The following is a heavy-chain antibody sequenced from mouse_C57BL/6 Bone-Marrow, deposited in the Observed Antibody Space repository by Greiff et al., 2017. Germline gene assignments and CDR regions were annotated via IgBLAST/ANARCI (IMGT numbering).Heavy chain of an antibody. Sequence: EVKLQESGPELVKPGASVKISCKASGYSFTDYNMNWVKQSNGKSLEWIGVINPNYGTTSYNQKFKGKATLTVDQSSSTAYMQLNSLTSEDSAVYYCARSFYYYGSSYTRFFAYWGQGTLVTVSA. V-gene: IGHV1-39*01. J-gene: IGHJ3*01. CDR3: ARSFYYYGSSYTRFFAY. CDR2: INPNYGTT. D-gene: IGHD1-1*01. CDR1: GYSFTDYN.